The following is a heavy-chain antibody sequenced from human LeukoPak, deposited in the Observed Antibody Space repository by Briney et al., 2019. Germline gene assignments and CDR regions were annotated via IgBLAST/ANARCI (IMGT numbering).Heavy chain of an antibody. CDR2: IHDSGST. V-gene: IGHV4-59*08. Sequence: SETLSLTCTVSGGSISSYYWNWIRQPPGGGLEWIGFIHDSGSTNYNPSLKSRVTISVATSKNQFSLKLRSVTAADTAVYYCARRRIGDSTITIYNWFDPWGQGTLVTVSS. CDR3: ARRRIGDSTITIYNWFDP. J-gene: IGHJ5*02. CDR1: GGSISSYY. D-gene: IGHD4-11*01.